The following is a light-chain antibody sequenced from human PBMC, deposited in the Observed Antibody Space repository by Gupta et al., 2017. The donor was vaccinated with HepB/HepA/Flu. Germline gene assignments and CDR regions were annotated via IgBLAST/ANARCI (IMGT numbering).Light chain of an antibody. V-gene: IGLV1-36*01. CDR1: SSNIGNNA. J-gene: IGLJ2*01. Sequence: QSVLTPPPSVSEAPRQRVTISCSGSSSNIGNNAVNWYQQLPGKAPKLLIYYDDRRPSGVSDRFSGSKSGTSASLATSGLQAEDEADYYCAAWDDSRNGVVFGGGTKLTVL. CDR2: YDD. CDR3: AAWDDSRNGVV.